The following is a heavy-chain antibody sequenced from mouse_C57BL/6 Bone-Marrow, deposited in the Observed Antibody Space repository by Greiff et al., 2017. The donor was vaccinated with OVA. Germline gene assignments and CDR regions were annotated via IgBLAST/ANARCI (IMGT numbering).Heavy chain of an antibody. CDR3: ARWAYYYGSLYWYFDV. CDR2: IHPNSGST. D-gene: IGHD1-1*01. CDR1: GYTFTSYW. Sequence: QVQLQQPGAELVKPGASVKLSCKASGYTFTSYWMHWVKQRPGQGLEWIGMIHPNSGSTNYNEKFKSKATLTVDKSSSTAYMQLSSLTSEDSAVYYCARWAYYYGSLYWYFDVWGTGTTVTVSS. V-gene: IGHV1-64*01. J-gene: IGHJ1*03.